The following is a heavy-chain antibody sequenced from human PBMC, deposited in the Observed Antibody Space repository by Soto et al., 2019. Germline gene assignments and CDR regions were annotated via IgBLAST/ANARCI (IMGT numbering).Heavy chain of an antibody. V-gene: IGHV3-30*18. J-gene: IGHJ4*02. CDR3: AKDTKYCLRVCYFDY. CDR2: ISYDGSNK. D-gene: IGHD2-8*02. CDR1: GFTFSSYG. Sequence: PGESLKISCAASGFTFSSYGMHWVRQAPGKGLEWVAVISYDGSNKYYADSVKGRFTISRDNSKNTLYLQMNSLRAEDTAVYYCAKDTKYCLRVCYFDYWGQGTLVTVSS.